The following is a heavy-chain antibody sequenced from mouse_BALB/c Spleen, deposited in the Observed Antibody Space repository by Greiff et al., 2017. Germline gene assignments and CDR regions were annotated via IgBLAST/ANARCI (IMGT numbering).Heavy chain of an antibody. J-gene: IGHJ3*01. V-gene: IGHV14-3*02. D-gene: IGHD2-1*01. Sequence: EVHLVESGAELVKPGASVKLSCTASGFNIKDTYMHWVKQRPEQGLEWIGRIDPANGNTKYDPKFQGKATITADTSSNTAYLQLSSLTSEDTAVYYCARMGGNYGDWFAYWGQGTLVTVSA. CDR3: ARMGGNYGDWFAY. CDR2: IDPANGNT. CDR1: GFNIKDTY.